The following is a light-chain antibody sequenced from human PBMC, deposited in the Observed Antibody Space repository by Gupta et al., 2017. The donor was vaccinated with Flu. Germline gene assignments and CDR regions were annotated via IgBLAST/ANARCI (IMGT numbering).Light chain of an antibody. CDR2: KAS. Sequence: PSTLSASVGDRVTITCRANQSINNYLAWYQQKLGQAPKLLIYKASSLESGVSSSFSGSGSGTEFTLTITSLQPGDFATYYCQQYNSFPSTFGPGTTVEI. CDR3: QQYNSFPST. V-gene: IGKV1-5*03. J-gene: IGKJ1*01. CDR1: QSINNY.